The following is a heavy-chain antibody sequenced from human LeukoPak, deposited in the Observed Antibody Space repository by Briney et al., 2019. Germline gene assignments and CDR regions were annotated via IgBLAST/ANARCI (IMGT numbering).Heavy chain of an antibody. CDR3: ARDREEYSYGFSAFNY. CDR2: IKQDGSEK. Sequence: GGSLRLSCAASGFTFSNYLMSWVRQAPGKGLEWVANIKQDGSEKYYVDSVKGRFTISRDNAKNSLYLQMNSLRAEDTALYYCARDREEYSYGFSAFNYWGQGTLVTVSS. V-gene: IGHV3-7*01. J-gene: IGHJ4*02. D-gene: IGHD5-18*01. CDR1: GFTFSNYL.